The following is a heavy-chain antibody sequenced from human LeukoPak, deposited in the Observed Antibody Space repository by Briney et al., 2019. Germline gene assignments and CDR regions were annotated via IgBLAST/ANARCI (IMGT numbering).Heavy chain of an antibody. CDR2: IKQDGSEK. J-gene: IGHJ4*02. CDR3: ARAIGSRFLEWLFYFDY. CDR1: GFTFSSYW. D-gene: IGHD3-3*01. V-gene: IGHV3-7*01. Sequence: GGSLRLSCAASGFTFSSYWMSWVRQARGKGLEWVANIKQDGSEKYYVDSVKGRFTISRDNAKNSLYLQMNSLRAEDTAVYYCARAIGSRFLEWLFYFDYWGQGTLVTVSS.